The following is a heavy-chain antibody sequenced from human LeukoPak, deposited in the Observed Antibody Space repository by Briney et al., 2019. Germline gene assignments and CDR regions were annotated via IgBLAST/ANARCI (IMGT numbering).Heavy chain of an antibody. CDR2: ISGSGGST. Sequence: PGGSLRLSCAASGFTFSSYAMSWVRQAPGKGLEWVSTISGSGGSTYYAGSVKGRFTISRDNSKNTLYLQMNSLRAEDTALYYCAKDQRGTLMATIFDYRGQGTLVTVSS. J-gene: IGHJ4*02. CDR1: GFTFSSYA. V-gene: IGHV3-23*01. D-gene: IGHD5-12*01. CDR3: AKDQRGTLMATIFDY.